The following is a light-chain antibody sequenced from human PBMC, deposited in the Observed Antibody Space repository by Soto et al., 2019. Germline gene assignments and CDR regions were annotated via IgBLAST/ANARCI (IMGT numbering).Light chain of an antibody. CDR1: QSNSSW. J-gene: IGKJ1*01. CDR3: QQYNSYWT. CDR2: KAS. Sequence: DIQMTQSPSTLSASVGDRVTITCRASQSNSSWLAWYQQKPGKAPKLLIYKASSLESGVPSRFSGSGSGTEFTLTISSLQPDDFATYYCQQYNSYWTFGQGTKVKIK. V-gene: IGKV1-5*03.